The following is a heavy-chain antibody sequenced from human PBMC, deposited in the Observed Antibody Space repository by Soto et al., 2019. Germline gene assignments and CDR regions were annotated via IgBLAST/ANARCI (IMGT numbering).Heavy chain of an antibody. J-gene: IGHJ4*02. V-gene: IGHV3-23*01. CDR1: GFTFSNYP. CDR3: ARRV. CDR2: ISAGGDST. Sequence: EVQVSESGGGLVQPGGSLRLSCATSGFTFSNYPMNWVRQAPGKGLEWVSGISAGGDSTYYADSVKGRFTIFRDNSKNSVYLQMNCLRAEDTAVYYCARRVWGQGTLVTVSS.